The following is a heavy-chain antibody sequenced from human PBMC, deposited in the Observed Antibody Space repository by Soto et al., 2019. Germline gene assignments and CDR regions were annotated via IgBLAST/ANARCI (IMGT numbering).Heavy chain of an antibody. CDR1: GYTFTSYD. CDR3: ASPLQGATNYYGMDV. D-gene: IGHD1-26*01. J-gene: IGHJ6*02. Sequence: ASVKVSCKASGYTFTSYDISWVRQATGQGLEWMGWMNPNSGNTGYAQKFQGRVTMTRNTSISTAYMELSSLRSEDTAVYYCASPLQGATNYYGMDVWGQGTTVTVSS. V-gene: IGHV1-8*01. CDR2: MNPNSGNT.